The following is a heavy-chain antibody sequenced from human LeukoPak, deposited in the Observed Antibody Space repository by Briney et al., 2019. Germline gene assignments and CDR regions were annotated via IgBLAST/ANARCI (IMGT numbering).Heavy chain of an antibody. Sequence: PGGSLRLSCAASGFTFDDYTMHWVRQAPGKGLEWVSLISWDGGSTYYADSVKGRFTISRDNSKNSLYPQMNSLRTEDTASYYCAKLTRGYDQRDIDYWGEGSLVTVCS. CDR3: AKLTRGYDQRDIDY. CDR1: GFTFDDYT. V-gene: IGHV3-43*01. D-gene: IGHD5-12*01. CDR2: ISWDGGST. J-gene: IGHJ4*02.